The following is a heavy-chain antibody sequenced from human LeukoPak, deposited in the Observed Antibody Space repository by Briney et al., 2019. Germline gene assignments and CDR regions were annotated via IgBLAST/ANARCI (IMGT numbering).Heavy chain of an antibody. D-gene: IGHD3-22*01. CDR2: IKQDGSEK. Sequence: GGSLRLSCAVSGFTITNHWMSWVRQAPGKGLEWVANIKQDGSEKYYVDSVKGRFTISRDNGKNSLYLQMNSLRAEDTAVYYCAKDSSGYSDYFDYWGQGTLVTVSS. V-gene: IGHV3-7*03. CDR1: GFTITNHW. J-gene: IGHJ4*02. CDR3: AKDSSGYSDYFDY.